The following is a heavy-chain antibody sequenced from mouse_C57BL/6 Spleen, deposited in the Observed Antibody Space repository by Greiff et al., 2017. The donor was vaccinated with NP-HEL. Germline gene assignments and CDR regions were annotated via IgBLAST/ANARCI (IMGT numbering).Heavy chain of an antibody. CDR3: ARGGDYFAWFAY. J-gene: IGHJ3*01. V-gene: IGHV3-6*01. Sequence: EVQLQESGPGLVKPSQSLSLTCSVTGYSITSGYYWNWIRQFPGNKLEWMGYISYDGSNNYNPSLKNRISITRDTSKNQFFLKLNSVTTEDTATYYCARGGDYFAWFAYWGQGTLVTVSA. D-gene: IGHD1-1*01. CDR1: GYSITSGYY. CDR2: ISYDGSN.